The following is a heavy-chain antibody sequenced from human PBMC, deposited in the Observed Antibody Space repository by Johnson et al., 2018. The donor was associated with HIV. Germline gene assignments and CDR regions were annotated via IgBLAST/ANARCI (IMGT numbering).Heavy chain of an antibody. Sequence: VQLVESGGGLIQPGGYLRLSCAASGFIVSTNYMNWVRQAPGKGLEWVSLIYSDGSTYFADSVKGRFTISRDNSKNTIYLQMNSLRAEDTAVYYCARFRSSNWFDAFDIWGQGTMVTV. D-gene: IGHD6-13*01. V-gene: IGHV3-53*01. CDR3: ARFRSSNWFDAFDI. CDR1: GFIVSTNY. CDR2: IYSDGST. J-gene: IGHJ3*02.